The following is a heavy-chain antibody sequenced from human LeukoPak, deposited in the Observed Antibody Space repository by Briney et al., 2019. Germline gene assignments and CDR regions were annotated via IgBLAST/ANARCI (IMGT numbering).Heavy chain of an antibody. J-gene: IGHJ6*02. CDR1: GFTFSSYG. CDR3: ARDHMQVGSFGELVPYYYYYGMDV. D-gene: IGHD3-10*01. V-gene: IGHV3-30*19. CDR2: ISYDGSNK. Sequence: PGGSLRLSCAASGFTFSSYGMHWVRQAPGKGLEWVAVISYDGSNKYYADSVKGRFTISRDNSKNTLYLQMNSLRAEDTAVYYCARDHMQVGSFGELVPYYYYYGMDVWGQGTTVTVSS.